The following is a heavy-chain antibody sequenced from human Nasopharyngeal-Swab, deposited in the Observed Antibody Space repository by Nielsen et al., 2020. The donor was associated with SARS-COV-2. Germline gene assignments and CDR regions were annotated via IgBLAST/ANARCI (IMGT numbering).Heavy chain of an antibody. J-gene: IGHJ4*02. CDR3: AKYGPLIDWLLDFNHFDC. D-gene: IGHD3-9*01. CDR1: GFTFSNYA. Sequence: GESLKISCAASGFTFSNYAMTLVRQAPRRGLEWVSTISGSGGSAYYADSVKGRFTISRDNSKNTLFLQMSSLRAEDTAIYYCAKYGPLIDWLLDFNHFDCWGQGTLVTVSS. CDR2: ISGSGGSA. V-gene: IGHV3-23*01.